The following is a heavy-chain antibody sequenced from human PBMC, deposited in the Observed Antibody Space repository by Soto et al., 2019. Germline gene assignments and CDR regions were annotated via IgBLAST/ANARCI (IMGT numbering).Heavy chain of an antibody. CDR3: ARAYGSGSYYKGSWFDP. Sequence: QVQLQQWGAGLLKPSETLSLTCAVYGGSFSGYYWSWIRQPPGKGLEWIGEINHSGSTNYNPSLKSRVTISVDTSKNQFSLKLSSVTAADTAVYYCARAYGSGSYYKGSWFDPWGQGTLVTVSS. CDR2: INHSGST. CDR1: GGSFSGYY. D-gene: IGHD3-10*01. V-gene: IGHV4-34*01. J-gene: IGHJ5*02.